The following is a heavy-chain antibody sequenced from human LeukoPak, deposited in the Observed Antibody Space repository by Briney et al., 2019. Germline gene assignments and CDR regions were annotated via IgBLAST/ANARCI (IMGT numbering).Heavy chain of an antibody. V-gene: IGHV3-73*01. CDR2: IRSKANSYAT. J-gene: IGHJ4*02. Sequence: PGGSLRLSCAASGFTFSSYWMSWVRQAPGKGLEWVGRIRSKANSYATAYAASVRGRFTISRDDSKNTAYLQMNSLKTEDTAVYYCTSGTAMDYWGQGTLVTVSS. CDR3: TSGTAMDY. CDR1: GFTFSSYW. D-gene: IGHD5-18*01.